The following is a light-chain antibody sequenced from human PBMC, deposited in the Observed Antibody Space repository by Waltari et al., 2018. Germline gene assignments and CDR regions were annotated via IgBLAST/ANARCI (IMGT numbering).Light chain of an antibody. Sequence: DIQMTQSPSSLSAHVGDRVTITCLAGQSISNFLNWYHQKPGKAPELLIYAGSTLQSGVPSRFSGSGSGTDFTLTISGLQPEDFVTYYCQQSYNTPWTFGQGTKVEIK. CDR1: QSISNF. J-gene: IGKJ1*01. V-gene: IGKV1-39*01. CDR2: AGS. CDR3: QQSYNTPWT.